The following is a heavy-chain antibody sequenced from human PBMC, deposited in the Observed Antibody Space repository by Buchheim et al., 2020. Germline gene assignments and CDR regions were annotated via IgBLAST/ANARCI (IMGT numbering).Heavy chain of an antibody. CDR2: IRYDGSNK. CDR1: GFTFSSYG. CDR3: AKGWGEPGDLFDY. Sequence: QVQLVESGGGVVQPGRSLRLSCAASGFTFSSYGMHWVRQAPGKGLEWVAFIRYDGSNKYYADSVKGRFTISRDNSKNTLYLQMNSLRAEDTAVYYCAKGWGEPGDLFDYWGQGTL. V-gene: IGHV3-30*02. J-gene: IGHJ4*02. D-gene: IGHD3-16*01.